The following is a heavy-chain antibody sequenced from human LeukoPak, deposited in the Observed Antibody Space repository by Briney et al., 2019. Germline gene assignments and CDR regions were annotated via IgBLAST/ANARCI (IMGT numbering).Heavy chain of an antibody. CDR3: ARTRIAAVVPFYFDS. Sequence: GGSLRLSCAASGFTLSSYALNWVRQAPGKGLEWVAVISYDGTNEFYADSVQGRFTISRDNYKNTLNLQMNSLRPEDTAIYYCARTRIAAVVPFYFDSWGQGALVTVSS. CDR1: GFTLSSYA. CDR2: ISYDGTNE. J-gene: IGHJ4*02. D-gene: IGHD6-13*01. V-gene: IGHV3-30*01.